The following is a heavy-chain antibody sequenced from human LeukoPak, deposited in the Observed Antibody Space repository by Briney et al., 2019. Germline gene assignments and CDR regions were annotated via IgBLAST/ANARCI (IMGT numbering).Heavy chain of an antibody. Sequence: ASVKVSCKASGYTFTGYNMQRVRQAPGQGLEWMGRINPNSGGTNYAQRFQGRVTMTTDTSISTAYMELSRLESDDTAMYYCASTSGQRDYSYDLVPGRQGTLVTVSS. CDR1: GYTFTGYN. J-gene: IGHJ5*02. D-gene: IGHD5-18*01. CDR2: INPNSGGT. V-gene: IGHV1-2*06. CDR3: ASTSGQRDYSYDLVP.